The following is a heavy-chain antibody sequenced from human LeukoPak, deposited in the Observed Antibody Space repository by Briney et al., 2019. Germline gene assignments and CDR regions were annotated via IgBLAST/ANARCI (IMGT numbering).Heavy chain of an antibody. D-gene: IGHD3-10*01. V-gene: IGHV3-7*01. Sequence: GGSLRLSCAASGFTFSSYWMSWVRQAPGKGLEWVANIKQDGSEKYYVDSVKGRFTISRDNAKNSLYLQMNSLRAEDTAVYYCARDWDQRIWCGESPIDYWGQGTLVTVSS. CDR1: GFTFSSYW. J-gene: IGHJ4*02. CDR2: IKQDGSEK. CDR3: ARDWDQRIWCGESPIDY.